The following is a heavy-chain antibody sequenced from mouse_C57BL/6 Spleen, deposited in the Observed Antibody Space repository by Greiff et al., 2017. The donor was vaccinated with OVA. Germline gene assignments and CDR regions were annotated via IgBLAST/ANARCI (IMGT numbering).Heavy chain of an antibody. Sequence: QVQLQQSGAELVMPGASVKLSCKASGYTFTSYWMHWVKQRPGQGLEWLGEIDPSDSYTNYTQKFKGKSTLTVDKSSSTAYMQLSSLTSEDSAVYYCARDYYGSRGYFDVWGTGTTVTVSS. CDR1: GYTFTSYW. J-gene: IGHJ1*03. CDR2: IDPSDSYT. CDR3: ARDYYGSRGYFDV. D-gene: IGHD1-1*01. V-gene: IGHV1-69*01.